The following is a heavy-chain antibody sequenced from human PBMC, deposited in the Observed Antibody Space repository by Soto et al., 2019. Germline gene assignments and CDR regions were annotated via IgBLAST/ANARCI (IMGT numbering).Heavy chain of an antibody. J-gene: IGHJ5*02. CDR2: INPKSRGT. CDR1: GYTFTDYS. V-gene: IGHV1-2*02. Sequence: GASVKVSCKASGYTFTDYSIHWVRQAPGQGFEWMGWINPKSRGTTYAQKFQGRVTMTRDTSNSTAYMELRGLRSDDTAIYYCARVTLKAGNWFDPWGQGTLVTVSS. CDR3: ARVTLKAGNWFDP.